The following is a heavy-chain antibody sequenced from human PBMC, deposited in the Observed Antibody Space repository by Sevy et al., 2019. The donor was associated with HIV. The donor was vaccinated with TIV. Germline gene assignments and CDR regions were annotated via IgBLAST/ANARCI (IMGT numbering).Heavy chain of an antibody. Sequence: GGSLRLSCAASGFIFSSYEMNWVRQAPGKGLEWISYISNSGSALYYSDSVKGRFTISRDNAKNSLYLQMNSLRAEDTAVYYCSRDLPPSATTVAHFDNWGQGTLVTVSS. CDR1: GFIFSSYE. CDR2: ISNSGSAL. D-gene: IGHD4-4*01. CDR3: SRDLPPSATTVAHFDN. V-gene: IGHV3-48*03. J-gene: IGHJ4*02.